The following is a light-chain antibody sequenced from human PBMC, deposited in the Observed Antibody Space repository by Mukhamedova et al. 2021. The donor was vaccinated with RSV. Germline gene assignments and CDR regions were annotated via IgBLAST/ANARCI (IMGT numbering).Light chain of an antibody. CDR3: QHYNNWPFT. CDR1: QSVSSSY. Sequence: QSVSSSYLAWYQQKPGQAPRLLIYGASSRATGIPDRFSGSGSGTEFTLTISSMQSEDFAVYFCQHYNNWPFTFGPGTKVDI. CDR2: GAS. V-gene: IGKV3D-15*01. J-gene: IGKJ3*01.